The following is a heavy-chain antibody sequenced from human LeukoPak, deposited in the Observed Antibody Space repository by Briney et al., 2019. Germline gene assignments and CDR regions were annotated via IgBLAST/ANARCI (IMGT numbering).Heavy chain of an antibody. V-gene: IGHV3-53*01. D-gene: IGHD6-19*01. CDR2: IYSVGTT. CDR3: GKSGSRDWDYFEY. Sequence: GGSLRLSCAASGFTVSNTFMSWVRQAPGKGLEWVSVIYSVGTTHYADSVRGRFTISRANSKNTLFMQMNSLRAEDTAVYYCGKSGSRDWDYFEYWGQGTLVTASS. CDR1: GFTVSNTF. J-gene: IGHJ4*02.